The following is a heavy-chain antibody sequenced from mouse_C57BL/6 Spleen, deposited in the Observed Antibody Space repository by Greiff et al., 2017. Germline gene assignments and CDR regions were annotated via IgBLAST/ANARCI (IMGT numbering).Heavy chain of an antibody. V-gene: IGHV1-19*01. Sequence: VHVKQSGPVLVKPGASVKMSCKASGYTFTDYYMNWVKQSHGKSLEWIGVINPYNGGTSYNQKFKGKATLTVDKSSSTAYMELNSLTSEDSAVYYCARVTVVADYAMDYWGQGTSVTVSS. J-gene: IGHJ4*01. CDR3: ARVTVVADYAMDY. D-gene: IGHD1-1*01. CDR2: INPYNGGT. CDR1: GYTFTDYY.